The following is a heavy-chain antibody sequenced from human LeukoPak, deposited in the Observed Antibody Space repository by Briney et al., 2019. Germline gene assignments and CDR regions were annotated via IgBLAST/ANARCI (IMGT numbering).Heavy chain of an antibody. D-gene: IGHD5-18*01. J-gene: IGHJ4*02. V-gene: IGHV3-23*01. Sequence: PGGSLRLSCAASGFTFSSYAMSWVRQAPGKGLEWVSAISGSGGSTYYADSVKGRFTISRDNSKNTLYLQMNSLRAEDTAVYYCAKDSSGKLWLLSESNYFDYWGQGTLVTVSS. CDR3: AKDSSGKLWLLSESNYFDY. CDR2: ISGSGGST. CDR1: GFTFSSYA.